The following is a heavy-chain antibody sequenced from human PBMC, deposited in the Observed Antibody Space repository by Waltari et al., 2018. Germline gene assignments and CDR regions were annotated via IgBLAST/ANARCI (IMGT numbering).Heavy chain of an antibody. CDR3: ARVYYSSRNLLYYGMDV. CDR1: GYHFTSSG. Sequence: QVQLVQCGAEVTKPGASVKVSCTASGYHFTSSGLSWVRQAPGQGLEWMGWISAYNGNTNYAQKLQGRVTMTTDTSTSTAYMELRSLRSDDTAVYYCARVYYSSRNLLYYGMDVWGQGTTVTVSS. D-gene: IGHD6-13*01. CDR2: ISAYNGNT. V-gene: IGHV1-18*01. J-gene: IGHJ6*02.